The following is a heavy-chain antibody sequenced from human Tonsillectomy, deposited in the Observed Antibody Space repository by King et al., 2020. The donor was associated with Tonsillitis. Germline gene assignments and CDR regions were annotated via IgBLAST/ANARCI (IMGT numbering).Heavy chain of an antibody. CDR1: GGTFSSYA. V-gene: IGHV1-69*09. Sequence: HVQLVESGAEVKKPGSSVKVSCKASGGTFSSYAISWVRQAPGQGLEWMGRIIPILGIANYAQKFQGRVTITADKSTSTAYMELRSLRSEDTAVYYCASQYCSSTRCYISPIDYWGQGXLVTVSS. CDR3: ASQYCSSTRCYISPIDY. J-gene: IGHJ4*02. CDR2: IIPILGIA. D-gene: IGHD2-2*02.